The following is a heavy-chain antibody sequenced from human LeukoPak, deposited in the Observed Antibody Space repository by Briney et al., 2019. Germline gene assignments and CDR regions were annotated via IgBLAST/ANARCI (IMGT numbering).Heavy chain of an antibody. CDR1: GFSLSTSGVG. V-gene: IGHV2-5*02. J-gene: IGHJ4*02. CDR3: AHIKVREWGYYFDY. D-gene: IGHD3-10*01. Sequence: SGPTLVNPTQTLTLTCTFSGFSLSTSGVGVGWIRQPPGKALEWLALIYWDDDKRYSPSLKSRLTITKDTSKNQVVLTMTNMDPVDTATYYCAHIKVREWGYYFDYWGQGTLVTVSS. CDR2: IYWDDDK.